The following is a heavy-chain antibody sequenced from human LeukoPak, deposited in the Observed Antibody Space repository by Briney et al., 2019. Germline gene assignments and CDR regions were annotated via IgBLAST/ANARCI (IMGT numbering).Heavy chain of an antibody. V-gene: IGHV4-59*08. J-gene: IGHJ4*02. D-gene: IGHD5-12*01. CDR2: IYYSGST. CDR1: GGSISSYY. CDR3: ARHKEGGWLGWDY. Sequence: SETLSLTCTVSGGSISSYYWSWIRQPPGKGLEWIGYIYYSGSTNYNPSLKSRVTISVDTSKNQFSLKLSSVTAADTAVYYCARHKEGGWLGWDYWGQGTLVTVSS.